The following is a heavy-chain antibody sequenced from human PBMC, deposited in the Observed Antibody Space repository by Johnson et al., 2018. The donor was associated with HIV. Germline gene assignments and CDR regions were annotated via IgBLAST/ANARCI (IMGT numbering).Heavy chain of an antibody. J-gene: IGHJ3*02. CDR3: ATSTASDAFDI. CDR2: INQDGSEK. V-gene: IGHV3-7*01. Sequence: VQLVESGGGLVQPGGSLRLSCAASGFTFSRYWMSWVRQAPGKGLEWVANINQDGSEKYYVDTVKGRFTVSRDNAKNSLYLQMNSLGAEDTAVYYCATSTASDAFDIWGQGTMVTVSS. D-gene: IGHD1-1*01. CDR1: GFTFSRYW.